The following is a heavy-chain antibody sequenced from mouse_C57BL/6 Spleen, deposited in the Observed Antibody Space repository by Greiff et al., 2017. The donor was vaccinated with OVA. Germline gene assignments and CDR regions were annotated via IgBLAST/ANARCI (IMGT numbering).Heavy chain of an antibody. V-gene: IGHV1-64*01. CDR1: GYTFTSYW. D-gene: IGHD2-3*01. CDR3: ARRDDGYFYY. Sequence: VQLKQPGAELVKPGASVKLSCKASGYTFTSYWMHWVKQRPGQGLEWIGMIHPNSGSTNYNEKFKSKATLTVDKSSSTAYMQLSSLTSEDSAVYYCARRDDGYFYYWGQGTTLTVSS. CDR2: IHPNSGST. J-gene: IGHJ2*01.